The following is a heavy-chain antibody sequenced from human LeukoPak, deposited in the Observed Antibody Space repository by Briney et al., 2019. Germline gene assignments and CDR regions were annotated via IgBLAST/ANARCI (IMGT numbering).Heavy chain of an antibody. D-gene: IGHD2-21*01. CDR3: AKDYSDDYYYYGMDV. CDR2: ISWDGGST. CDR1: GFTFDDYA. V-gene: IGHV3-43D*03. Sequence: GGSLRLSCAASGFTFDDYAMHWVRQAPGKGLEWVSLISWDGGSTYYADSVKGRFAISRDNSKNSLYLQMNSLRAEDTALYYCAKDYSDDYYYYGMDVWGQGTTVTVSS. J-gene: IGHJ6*02.